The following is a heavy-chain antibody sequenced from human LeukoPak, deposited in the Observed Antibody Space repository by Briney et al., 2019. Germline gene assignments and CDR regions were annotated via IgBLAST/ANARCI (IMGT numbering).Heavy chain of an antibody. V-gene: IGHV3-30-3*01. CDR2: ISYDGSNK. CDR1: GFTFSSYA. CDR3: ARAGKDV. J-gene: IGHJ6*02. Sequence: GGSLRLSCAASGFTFSSYAMHWVRQAPGKGLEWVAVISYDGSNKYYADSVKGRFTISRDNSKNTLYPQMNSLRAEDTAVYYCARAGKDVWGQGTTVTVSS.